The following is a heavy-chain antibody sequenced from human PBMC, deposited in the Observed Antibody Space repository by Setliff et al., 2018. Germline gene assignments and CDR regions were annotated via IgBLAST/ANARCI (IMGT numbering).Heavy chain of an antibody. CDR2: IIPVFRTA. CDR3: AKDPNGDYIGAFDS. Sequence: ASVKVSCKASGGTFRTDGFSWVRQAPGQGLEWMGRIIPVFRTANYAQKFRGRVTITADEVARTAYMELSTLRSEDTAVYYCAKDPNGDYIGAFDSWGRGTLVTVSS. V-gene: IGHV1-69*13. CDR1: GGTFRTDG. D-gene: IGHD4-17*01. J-gene: IGHJ5*01.